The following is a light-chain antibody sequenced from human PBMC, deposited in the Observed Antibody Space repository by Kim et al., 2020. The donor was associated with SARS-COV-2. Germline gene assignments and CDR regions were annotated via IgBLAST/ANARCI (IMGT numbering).Light chain of an antibody. V-gene: IGLV2-23*02. J-gene: IGLJ2*01. CDR3: ASYTHSRVI. Sequence: PGQSITISCTGTSSDIGNYNLVSWYQQHPGKAPKFLIYEVSKRPSGVSDRFSASKSGNTASLTISGLQAEDEADYYCASYTHSRVIFGGGTKLTVL. CDR1: SSDIGNYNL. CDR2: EVS.